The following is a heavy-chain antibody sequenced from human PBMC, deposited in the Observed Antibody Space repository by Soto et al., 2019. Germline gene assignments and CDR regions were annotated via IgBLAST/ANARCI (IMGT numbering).Heavy chain of an antibody. D-gene: IGHD1-26*01. CDR3: TTDLGIYGMVV. Sequence: EMQLVQSGGGLVNPGGSHRLSCAASGLTFSNAWMSWVSQAPGKGLEWVGRIKSKTDGETTDNAAPVKGRFTISRDDSKATVYLQMNSLKTEDTAVYYCTTDLGIYGMVVWGQGTTVTVSS. CDR2: IKSKTDGETT. J-gene: IGHJ6*02. V-gene: IGHV3-15*01. CDR1: GLTFSNAW.